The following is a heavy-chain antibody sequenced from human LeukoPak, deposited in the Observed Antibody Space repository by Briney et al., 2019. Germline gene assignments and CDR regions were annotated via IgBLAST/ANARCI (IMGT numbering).Heavy chain of an antibody. J-gene: IGHJ5*02. CDR2: ISDSSST. CDR1: GFTFSSYA. D-gene: IGHD2-2*03. Sequence: PGGSLRLSCAASGFTFSSYAMSWVRQAPGKGLEWVSTISDSSSTYYADSVKGRFTISRDNSKNTPYLQMNSLRVEDTAVYYCTKTISGYCSRTSCLNWFDPWGQGTLVTVSS. CDR3: TKTISGYCSRTSCLNWFDP. V-gene: IGHV3-23*01.